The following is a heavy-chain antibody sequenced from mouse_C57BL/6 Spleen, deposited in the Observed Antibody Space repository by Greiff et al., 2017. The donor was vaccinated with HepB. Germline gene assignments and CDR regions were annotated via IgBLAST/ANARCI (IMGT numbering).Heavy chain of an antibody. Sequence: EVKLMESGAELVRPGASVKLSCTASGFNIKDDYMHWVKQRPEQGLEWIGWIDPENGDTEYASKFQGKATITADTSSNTAYLQLSSLTSEDTAVYYFPPPLLRYFNIWVTSTTVTVSS. V-gene: IGHV14-4*01. CDR2: IDPENGDT. D-gene: IGHD1-2*01. CDR1: GFNIKDDY. J-gene: IGHJ1*03. CDR3: PPPLLRYFNI.